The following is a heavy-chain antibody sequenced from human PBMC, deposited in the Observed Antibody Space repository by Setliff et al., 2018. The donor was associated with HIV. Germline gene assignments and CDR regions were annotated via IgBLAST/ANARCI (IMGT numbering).Heavy chain of an antibody. CDR3: TRVRPGRWAALDAFDL. Sequence: GSLRLSCAASEFTFSSYWMSWVRQAPGKGLEWVANIKEDGSEKYYVDSVKGRFTISRDNAKNSLYLQVNSLRAEDTAVYYCTRVRPGRWAALDAFDLWGQGTMVT. D-gene: IGHD3-10*01. CDR1: EFTFSSYW. J-gene: IGHJ3*01. V-gene: IGHV3-7*01. CDR2: IKEDGSEK.